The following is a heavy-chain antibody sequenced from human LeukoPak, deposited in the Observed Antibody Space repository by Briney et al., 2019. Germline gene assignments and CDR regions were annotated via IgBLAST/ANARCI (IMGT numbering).Heavy chain of an antibody. CDR1: GFTFSSYW. CDR3: PGPSGQ. CDR2: IKQDGSEK. V-gene: IGHV3-7*05. J-gene: IGHJ4*02. D-gene: IGHD1-26*01. Sequence: GGSLRLSCAASGFTFSSYWRKWVRQAPGKGLEWVASIKQDGSEKYYVDSVKGRFTISRDNARNSLFLQMNSLRAEDTAVYYCPGPSGQWGQGTLVTVSS.